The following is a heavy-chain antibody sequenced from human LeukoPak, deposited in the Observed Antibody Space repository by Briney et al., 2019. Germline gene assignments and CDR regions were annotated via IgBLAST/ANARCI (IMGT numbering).Heavy chain of an antibody. CDR1: GRSISNYY. D-gene: IGHD5-24*01. J-gene: IGHJ4*02. Sequence: SETLSLTCPVSGRSISNYYYWTWIRKPPGKGLKWIGYVYYTGSTNFIPSLNSRVTVSLDTSRNQFSLKLTSLTAADTAVYYCARGAMATTPFFDYWGQGTLVTVSS. V-gene: IGHV4-59*01. CDR2: VYYTGST. CDR3: ARGAMATTPFFDY.